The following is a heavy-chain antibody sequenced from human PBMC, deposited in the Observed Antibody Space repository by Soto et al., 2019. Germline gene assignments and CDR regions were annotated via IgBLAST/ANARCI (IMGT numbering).Heavy chain of an antibody. CDR1: SGSISSSNW. J-gene: IGHJ4*02. CDR2: IYHSGST. CDR3: ASSTGQQLVFDY. V-gene: IGHV4-4*02. Sequence: SETLSLTCAVSSGSISSSNWWSWVRQPPGKGLEWIGEIYHSGSTNYNPSLKSRVTISVDKSKNQFSLKLSSVTAADTAVYYCASSTGQQLVFDYWGQGTLVTVSS. D-gene: IGHD6-13*01.